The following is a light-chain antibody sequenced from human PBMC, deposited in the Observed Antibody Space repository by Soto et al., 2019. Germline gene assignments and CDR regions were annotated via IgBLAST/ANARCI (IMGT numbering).Light chain of an antibody. J-gene: IGKJ4*01. V-gene: IGKV1-13*02. Sequence: AIQLTQSPSFLSAAVGDRVTVTCRASQGISNALALYQQEPGKAPKLLIYDASSLQSGVPSRFSGSGSGTAFTLTLSRLQPEDAATEYRHNFYCNTLTFRGGTKVEIK. CDR2: DAS. CDR3: HNFYCNTLT. CDR1: QGISNA.